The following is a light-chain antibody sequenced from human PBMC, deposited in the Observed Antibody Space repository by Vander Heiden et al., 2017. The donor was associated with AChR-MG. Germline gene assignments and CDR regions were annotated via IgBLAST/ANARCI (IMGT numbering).Light chain of an antibody. V-gene: IGKV1-9*01. CDR3: QQLNGYPLT. CDR2: DAS. J-gene: IGKJ4*01. Sequence: DIQLTQSPSFLSASVGDRVTITCRARPPITTYLVWYQQRPGQAPKALISDASSLQSGVPSRFSGSGSGTEFTLTISSLQAEDSATYFCQQLNGYPLTFGGGTKVEVK. CDR1: PPITTY.